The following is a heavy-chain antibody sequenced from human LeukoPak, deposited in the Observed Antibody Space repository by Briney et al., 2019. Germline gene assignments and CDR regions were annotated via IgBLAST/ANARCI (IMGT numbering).Heavy chain of an antibody. V-gene: IGHV1-24*01. J-gene: IGHJ3*02. D-gene: IGHD5-24*01. CDR2: FDPEDGET. CDR3: ARGLQETLAWLKASSAFDI. Sequence: GASVKVSCKVSGYTLTELSIHWVRQAPGKGLEWMGGFDPEDGETIYAQKFQGRVTMTEDTSTSTGYMELRSLRSDDTAVYYCARGLQETLAWLKASSAFDIWGQGTMVTVSS. CDR1: GYTLTELS.